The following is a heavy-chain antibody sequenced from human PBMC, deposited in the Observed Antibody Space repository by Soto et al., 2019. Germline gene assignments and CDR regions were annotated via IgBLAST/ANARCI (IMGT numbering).Heavy chain of an antibody. CDR1: GFTVGSNH. D-gene: IGHD2-2*03. CDR2: IFNDGST. Sequence: EVQLVESGGGLTQPGGSLTLSCAVSGFTVGSNHVTWVRQATGKGLQWVSAIFNDGSTYYADSVKGRFTISRDSSKNAVFLQMNSLRDQDTAVDCCAGYGGYSVWGQGTLVTVSS. CDR3: AGYGGYSV. V-gene: IGHV3-53*01. J-gene: IGHJ4*02.